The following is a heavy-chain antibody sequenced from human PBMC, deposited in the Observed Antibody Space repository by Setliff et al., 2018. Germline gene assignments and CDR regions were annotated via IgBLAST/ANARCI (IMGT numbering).Heavy chain of an antibody. CDR3: ASQDLAGSSVDAFHI. J-gene: IGHJ3*02. V-gene: IGHV1-69*06. CDR2: IVPIFGTT. CDR1: GGTFNSYG. Sequence: SVKVSCKSSGGTFNSYGFSWVRQAPGQGLEWMGRIVPIFGTTNYAQKLLGRLVINVDKSTSTASMELSSLRSEDTAVYYCASQDLAGSSVDAFHIWGQGTLVTVS. D-gene: IGHD3-10*01.